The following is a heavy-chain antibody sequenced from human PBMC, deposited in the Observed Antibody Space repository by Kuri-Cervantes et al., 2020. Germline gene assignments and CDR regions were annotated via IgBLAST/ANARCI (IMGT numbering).Heavy chain of an antibody. Sequence: GESLKSPCAASGFTFSSYGMHWVRQAPGKGLEWVAVISYDGSNKYYADSVKGRFTISRDNSKNTLYLQMNSLRAEDTAVYYCAKVSYCSGGSCSDDAFDIWGQGTMVTVSS. V-gene: IGHV3-30*18. CDR1: GFTFSSYG. D-gene: IGHD2-15*01. CDR3: AKVSYCSGGSCSDDAFDI. CDR2: ISYDGSNK. J-gene: IGHJ3*02.